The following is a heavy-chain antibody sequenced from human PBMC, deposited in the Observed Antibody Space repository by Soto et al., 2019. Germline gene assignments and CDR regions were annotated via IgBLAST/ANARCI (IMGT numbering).Heavy chain of an antibody. Sequence: VASVKVSCKASGGTFSSYAISWVRQAPGQGLEWMGGIIPIFGTANYAQKFQGRVTITADESTSTAYMELSSLRSEDTAVYYCARDRSIAASGLFDYWGQGTLVTVSS. CDR2: IIPIFGTA. J-gene: IGHJ4*02. V-gene: IGHV1-69*13. CDR3: ARDRSIAASGLFDY. D-gene: IGHD6-13*01. CDR1: GGTFSSYA.